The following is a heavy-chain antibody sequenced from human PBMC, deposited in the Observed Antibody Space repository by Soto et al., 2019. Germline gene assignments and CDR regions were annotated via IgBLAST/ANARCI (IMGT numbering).Heavy chain of an antibody. V-gene: IGHV3-30-3*01. D-gene: IGHD5-12*01. CDR1: GFTFSSYA. J-gene: IGHJ6*02. CDR3: ARELYSGYADQDYYGMDV. Sequence: GGSLRLSCAASGFTFSSYAMHWVRQAPGKGLEWVAVISYDGSNKYYADSVKGRFTISRDNSKNTLYLQMNSLRAEDTAVYYCARELYSGYADQDYYGMDVWGQGTTVTVSS. CDR2: ISYDGSNK.